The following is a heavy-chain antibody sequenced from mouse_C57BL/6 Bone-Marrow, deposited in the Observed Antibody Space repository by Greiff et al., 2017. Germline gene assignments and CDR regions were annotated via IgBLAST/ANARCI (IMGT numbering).Heavy chain of an antibody. Sequence: EVQLVESGGGLVQPKGSLKLSCAASGFTFNTYAMHWVRQAPGKGLEWVARISSKSSNYATYYADSVKDRFTISRDDSQSMLYLQMNNLKTEDTAKYYCARWSYAMDYWGQGTSVTVSS. CDR2: ISSKSSNYAT. CDR1: GFTFNTYA. V-gene: IGHV10-3*01. CDR3: ARWSYAMDY. J-gene: IGHJ4*01. D-gene: IGHD2-3*01.